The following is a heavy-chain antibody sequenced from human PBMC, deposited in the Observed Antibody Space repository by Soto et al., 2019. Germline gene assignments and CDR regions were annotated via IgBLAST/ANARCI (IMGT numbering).Heavy chain of an antibody. Sequence: GGSLRLSCAASGFAFSTYSMSWVRQAPGKGLEWVSSISSTSSYIYYADSVKGRFTISRDNAENSLFLQMNSLRAEDTAVYYCATPRAGSSGFYWFDYWGQGTLVTVSS. CDR3: ATPRAGSSGFYWFDY. J-gene: IGHJ4*02. CDR1: GFAFSTYS. D-gene: IGHD6-19*01. CDR2: ISSTSSYI. V-gene: IGHV3-21*01.